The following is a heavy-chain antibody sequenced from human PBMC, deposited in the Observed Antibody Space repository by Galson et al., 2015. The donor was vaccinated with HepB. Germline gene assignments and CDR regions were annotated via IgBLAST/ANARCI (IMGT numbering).Heavy chain of an antibody. CDR1: GYTFTTYY. J-gene: IGHJ4*02. V-gene: IGHV1-46*01. CDR2: INPSGGST. Sequence: SVKVSCKASGYTFTTYYIHWVRQAPGQGLEWIGIINPSGGSTNYAQKFQGRVTMTRDTSTSTVYMELSSLRSEDTAVFYCARARYFGSYRPAAYWGPGTLVTASS. CDR3: ARARYFGSYRPAAY. D-gene: IGHD3-16*02.